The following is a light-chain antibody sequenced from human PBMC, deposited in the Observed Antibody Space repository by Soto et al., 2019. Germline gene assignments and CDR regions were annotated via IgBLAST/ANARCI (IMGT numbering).Light chain of an antibody. J-gene: IGLJ1*01. CDR2: EVS. CDR1: SSDVGSYNY. Sequence: HSALTQPASVSGSPGQSITISCTGTSSDVGSYNYVSWYQQHPGKAPKLMIYEVSDRPSGISSRFSGSKSGNTASLTISGLQTEDEADYFCCSYAVRDTFFVFGSGTKLTVL. V-gene: IGLV2-14*01. CDR3: CSYAVRDTFFV.